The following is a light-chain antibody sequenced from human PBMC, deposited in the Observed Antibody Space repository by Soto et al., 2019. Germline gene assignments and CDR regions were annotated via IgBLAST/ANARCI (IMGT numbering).Light chain of an antibody. CDR3: QQYGSSGT. J-gene: IGKJ1*01. CDR1: QTVSNNY. CDR2: GAS. V-gene: IGKV3-20*01. Sequence: ELVLTQSPGTLSLSPCERAALSFSARQTVSNNYLPWYQQKPGQAPRLLVYGASNRATGIPDRFSGSGSGTDFTLTISRLEPEDFAVYYCQQYGSSGTFGQGTKVDI.